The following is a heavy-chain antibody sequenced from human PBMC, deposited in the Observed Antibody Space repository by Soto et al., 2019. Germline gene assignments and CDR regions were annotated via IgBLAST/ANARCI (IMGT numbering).Heavy chain of an antibody. CDR3: ARDRGYCSSTSCYVGGYYYYYYGMDV. CDR1: GYTFTSYA. J-gene: IGHJ6*02. V-gene: IGHV1-3*01. Sequence: QVQLVQSGAEVKKPGASVKVSCKASGYTFTSYAMHWVRQAPGQRLEWMGWINAGNGNTKYSQKFQGRVTITRDTSASTGYMELSSLRSEDTAVYYCARDRGYCSSTSCYVGGYYYYYYGMDVWGQGTTVTVSS. CDR2: INAGNGNT. D-gene: IGHD2-2*01.